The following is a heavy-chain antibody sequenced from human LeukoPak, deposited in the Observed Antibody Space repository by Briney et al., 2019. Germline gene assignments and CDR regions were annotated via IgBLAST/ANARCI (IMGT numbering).Heavy chain of an antibody. D-gene: IGHD4-23*01. CDR3: ARDKGGNPYYFDY. J-gene: IGHJ4*02. V-gene: IGHV1-46*01. CDR2: INPSGGST. Sequence: ASVKVSCKASGYTFTSYYMHWVRQAPGQGLEWMGIINPSGGSTNYAQKFQGRVTMTTDTSTSTAYMELRSLRSDDTAVYYCARDKGGNPYYFDYWGQGTLVTVSS. CDR1: GYTFTSYY.